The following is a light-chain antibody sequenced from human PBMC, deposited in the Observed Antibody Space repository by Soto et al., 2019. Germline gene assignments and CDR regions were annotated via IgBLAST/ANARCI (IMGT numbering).Light chain of an antibody. V-gene: IGKV3-20*01. J-gene: IGKJ1*01. Sequence: EIVLTQSPGTLSLSPGERATLSCRASQSVSSSYLAWYQQKPGQAPRLLLYGASSRATGIPDRFSGSGSGTVFTLTISRLEPEDFAVYYCHQYGSSLGTFGQGTKVEI. CDR1: QSVSSSY. CDR2: GAS. CDR3: HQYGSSLGT.